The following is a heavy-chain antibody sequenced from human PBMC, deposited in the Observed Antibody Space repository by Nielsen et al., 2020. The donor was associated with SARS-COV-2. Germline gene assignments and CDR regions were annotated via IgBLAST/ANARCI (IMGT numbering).Heavy chain of an antibody. J-gene: IGHJ6*02. Sequence: GESLKISCAASGFTVSSNYMSWVRQAPGKGLEWASVIYSGGSTYYADSVKGRFTISRDNSKNTLYLQMNSLRAEDTAVYYCASWDIYYYGMDVWGQGTTVTVSS. V-gene: IGHV3-53*01. D-gene: IGHD2-15*01. CDR3: ASWDIYYYGMDV. CDR2: IYSGGST. CDR1: GFTVSSNY.